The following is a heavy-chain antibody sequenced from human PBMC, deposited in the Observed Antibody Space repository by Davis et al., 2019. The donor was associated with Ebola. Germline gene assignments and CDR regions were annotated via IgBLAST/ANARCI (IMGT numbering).Heavy chain of an antibody. Sequence: GEFLKIFCSASGFTFSSYWMHWVRQAPGKGLVWVSRINSDGSSTSYADSVKGRFTISRDNSKNTLYLQMGSLRAEDMAVYYCARDQVPYYYYYYGMDVWGQGTTVTVSS. V-gene: IGHV3-74*01. CDR1: GFTFSSYW. J-gene: IGHJ6*02. D-gene: IGHD2-2*01. CDR2: INSDGSST. CDR3: ARDQVPYYYYYYGMDV.